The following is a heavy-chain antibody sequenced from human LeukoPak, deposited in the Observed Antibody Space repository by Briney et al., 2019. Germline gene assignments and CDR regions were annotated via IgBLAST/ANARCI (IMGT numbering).Heavy chain of an antibody. CDR1: GGSISSGDYY. J-gene: IGHJ4*02. CDR2: IYYSGST. D-gene: IGHD1-26*01. CDR3: ARVSEVGARGDY. Sequence: PSGTLSLTCAVSGGSISSGDYYWSWIRQPPGKGLEWIGYIYYSGSTYYNPSLKSRVTISVDTSKNQFSLKLSSVTAADTAVYYCARVSEVGARGDYWGQGTLVTVSS. V-gene: IGHV4-30-4*01.